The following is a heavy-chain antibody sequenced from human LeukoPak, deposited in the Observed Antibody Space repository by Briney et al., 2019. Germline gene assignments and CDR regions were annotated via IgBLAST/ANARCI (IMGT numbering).Heavy chain of an antibody. J-gene: IGHJ3*02. Sequence: SGGSLRLSCAASGFTFSSHWMHWVRQAPGKGLVWVSRITNDGSSTTYADSVKGRFTISRDNARNMLYLQVNSLRAEDTAVYYCARDRADAFDIWGQGTMVTVSS. CDR3: ARDRADAFDI. CDR2: ITNDGSST. CDR1: GFTFSSHW. V-gene: IGHV3-74*01. D-gene: IGHD3-10*01.